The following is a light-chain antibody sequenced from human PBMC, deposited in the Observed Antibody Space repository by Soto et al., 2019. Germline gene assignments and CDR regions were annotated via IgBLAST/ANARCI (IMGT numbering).Light chain of an antibody. V-gene: IGLV2-14*01. CDR3: SSYTSTSTVV. CDR2: EVS. J-gene: IGLJ2*01. CDR1: STDFADFDY. Sequence: QSALTQPASVSGSPGQSITISCTGTSTDFADFDYVSWYQQHPGKAPKLMIYEVSNRPSGVSNRFSGSKSGNTASLTISGLQAEDEADYYCSSYTSTSTVVFGGGTKVTVL.